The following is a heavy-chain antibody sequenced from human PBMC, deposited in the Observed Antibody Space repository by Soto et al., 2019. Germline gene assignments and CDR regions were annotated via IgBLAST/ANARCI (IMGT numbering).Heavy chain of an antibody. CDR1: GGSISNGGYY. D-gene: IGHD3-3*01. CDR3: ARDVTDFWRGHEGMDV. J-gene: IGHJ6*02. V-gene: IGHV4-31*03. Sequence: LSLTCTVSGGSISNGGYYWTWIRQHPGKGLEWIGYIYYSGSTYYNPSLTSRVTISVDTSKHQFSLKLTSVTAAHTAVYYSARDVTDFWRGHEGMDVWGQGTTVTVSS. CDR2: IYYSGST.